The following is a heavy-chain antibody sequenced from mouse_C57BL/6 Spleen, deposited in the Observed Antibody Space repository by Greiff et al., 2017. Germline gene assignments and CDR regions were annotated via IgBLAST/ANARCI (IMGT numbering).Heavy chain of an antibody. V-gene: IGHV1-15*01. CDR2: IDPETGGT. J-gene: IGHJ2*01. D-gene: IGHD1-1*01. Sequence: QVQLQQSGAELVRPGASVTLSCKASGYTFTDYEMHWVKQTPVHGLEWIGAIDPETGGTAYNQKFKGKAIRTADKSSSTAYMELRSLTSEDSAVYYCTSGDDDGSSPYWGQGATLTVAS. CDR1: GYTFTDYE. CDR3: TSGDDDGSSPY.